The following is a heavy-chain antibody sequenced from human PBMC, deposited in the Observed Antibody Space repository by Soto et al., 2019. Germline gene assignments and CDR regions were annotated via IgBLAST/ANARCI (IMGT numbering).Heavy chain of an antibody. V-gene: IGHV1-18*04. Sequence: ASVKVSCKASGYTFTSYGISWVRQAPGQGLEWMGWISAYNGNTNYAQKLQGRVTMTTDTSTSTAYMELRSLRSDDTAVYYCARLGGRYDFWSGYFPGFDYWGQGTLVTVSS. J-gene: IGHJ4*02. CDR2: ISAYNGNT. D-gene: IGHD3-3*01. CDR1: GYTFTSYG. CDR3: ARLGGRYDFWSGYFPGFDY.